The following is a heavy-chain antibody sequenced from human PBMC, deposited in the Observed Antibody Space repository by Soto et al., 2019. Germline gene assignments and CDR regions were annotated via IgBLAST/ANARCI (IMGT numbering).Heavy chain of an antibody. CDR1: GGSISSSSYY. CDR2: TYYSGST. V-gene: IGHV4-39*01. J-gene: IGHJ6*02. CDR3: ARHRTSMDV. Sequence: SETLSLTCTVSGGSISSSSYYWGWIRQPPGKGLEWIGSTYYSGSTYYNPSLKSRVTISVDTSKNQFSLKLSSVTAADTAVYYCARHRTSMDVWGQGTTVTVSS.